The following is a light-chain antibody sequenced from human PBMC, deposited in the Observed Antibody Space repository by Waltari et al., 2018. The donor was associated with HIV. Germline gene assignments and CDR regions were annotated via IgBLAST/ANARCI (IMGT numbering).Light chain of an antibody. CDR2: LAS. CDR3: QQLHTYPRT. Sequence: DIQLTQSPSILSASVGDRVTITCRASQGISNYVAWYQQKPVKAPKLLIFLASTLQSGVPSRFSVSGSETECTLTISSLQPEDFATYYCQQLHTYPRTFDQGTKVEIK. CDR1: QGISNY. V-gene: IGKV1-9*01. J-gene: IGKJ1*01.